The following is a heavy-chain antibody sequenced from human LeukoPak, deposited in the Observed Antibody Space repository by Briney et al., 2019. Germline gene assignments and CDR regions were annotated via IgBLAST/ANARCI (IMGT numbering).Heavy chain of an antibody. D-gene: IGHD3-16*01. CDR3: ARDEGGVHFLHIDY. CDR1: GFTFSSYA. J-gene: IGHJ4*02. V-gene: IGHV3-64*01. Sequence: GGSLRLSCAASGFTFSSYAMHWARQAPGKGLEYVSAISSNGGSTYYANSVKGRFTISRDNSKNTLYLQMGSLRAEDMAVYYCARDEGGVHFLHIDYWGQGTLVTVSS. CDR2: ISSNGGST.